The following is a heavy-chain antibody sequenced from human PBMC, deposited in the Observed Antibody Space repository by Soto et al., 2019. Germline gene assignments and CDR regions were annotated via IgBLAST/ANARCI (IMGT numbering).Heavy chain of an antibody. D-gene: IGHD2-21*01. V-gene: IGHV1-3*05. CDR1: GYTFTSYA. CDR3: ARRIVVVSALDY. Sequence: QVQLVQSGAEEKKPGASVKVSCKASGYTFTSYAMHWVRQAPGQRLEWMGWINAGNGNTKYSQKFQGRGTITRDTSAGTAYMERSSLRSEDTAVYYCARRIVVVSALDYWGQGPLVTVSS. CDR2: INAGNGNT. J-gene: IGHJ4*02.